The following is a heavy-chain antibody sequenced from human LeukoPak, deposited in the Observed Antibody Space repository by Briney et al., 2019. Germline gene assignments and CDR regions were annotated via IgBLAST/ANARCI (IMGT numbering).Heavy chain of an antibody. CDR1: GYTFTGYY. D-gene: IGHD6-19*01. V-gene: IGHV1-2*02. J-gene: IGHJ5*02. Sequence: GASVKVSCKASGYTFTGYYMHWVRQAPGQGLEWMGWINPNSGGTNYAQKFQGRVTMTRDTSISTAYMELSRLRSDDTAVYYCARVAQYSSGWYSSRDWFDPWGQGTLVTVSS. CDR3: ARVAQYSSGWYSSRDWFDP. CDR2: INPNSGGT.